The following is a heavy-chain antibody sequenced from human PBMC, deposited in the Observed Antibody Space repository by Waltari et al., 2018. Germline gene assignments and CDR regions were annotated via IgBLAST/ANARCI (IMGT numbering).Heavy chain of an antibody. CDR2: ISYDGSNK. J-gene: IGHJ5*02. Sequence: QVQLVESGGGVVQPGRSLRLSCAASGFTFSSYAMHWVRQAPGKGLGWVAVISYDGSNKYYADSVKGRFTISRDNSKNTLYLQMNSLRAEDTAVYYCARDSATYYDFWSGYSRWFDPWGQGTLVTVSS. CDR1: GFTFSSYA. V-gene: IGHV3-30-3*01. CDR3: ARDSATYYDFWSGYSRWFDP. D-gene: IGHD3-3*01.